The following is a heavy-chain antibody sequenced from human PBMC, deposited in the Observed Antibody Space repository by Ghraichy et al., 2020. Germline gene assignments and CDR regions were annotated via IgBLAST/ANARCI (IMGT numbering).Heavy chain of an antibody. CDR2: IIPIFGTA. CDR1: GGTFSSYA. V-gene: IGHV1-69*13. CDR3: AREQGIVVVPAADDAFDI. Sequence: SVKVSCKASGGTFSSYAISWVRQAPGQGLEWMGGIIPIFGTANYAQKFQGRVTITADESTSTAYMELSSLRSEDTAVYYCAREQGIVVVPAADDAFDIWGQGTMVTVSS. D-gene: IGHD2-2*01. J-gene: IGHJ3*02.